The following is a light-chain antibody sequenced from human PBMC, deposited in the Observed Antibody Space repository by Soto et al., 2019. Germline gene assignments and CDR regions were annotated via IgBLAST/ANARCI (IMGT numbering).Light chain of an antibody. CDR1: QDINNY. CDR2: DAS. CDR3: QQSDKVPPT. J-gene: IGKJ3*01. V-gene: IGKV1-33*01. Sequence: DIQMTQSPSSLSASVGDRVTITCQASQDINNYVNWFQQKPGKAPKRLIYDASILQTGDPSRFSGSGSGTDFTFTISSRRPEDIATYYCQQSDKVPPTFGPGTKVHIK.